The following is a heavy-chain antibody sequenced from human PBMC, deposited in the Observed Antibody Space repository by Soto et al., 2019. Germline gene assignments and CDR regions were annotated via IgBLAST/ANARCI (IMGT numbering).Heavy chain of an antibody. V-gene: IGHV3-7*01. CDR3: ARVLRYFDWLSIDP. CDR1: GFTFSSYW. D-gene: IGHD3-9*01. J-gene: IGHJ5*02. Sequence: GGSLRLSCAASGFTFSSYWMSWVRQAPGKGLEWVANIKQDGSEKYYVDSVKGRFTISRDNAKNSLYLQMNSLRAEDTAVYYCARVLRYFDWLSIDPWGQGTLVTVSS. CDR2: IKQDGSEK.